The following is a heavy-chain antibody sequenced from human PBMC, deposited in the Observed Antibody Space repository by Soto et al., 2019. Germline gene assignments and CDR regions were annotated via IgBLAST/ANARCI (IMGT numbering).Heavy chain of an antibody. Sequence: ETLSLTCTVSGDSISSGSYWGWIRQPPGEGPEWIASIYHGGTTFYNPSLKSRISISVDTSKNQFSLRLTSVTAADTATYYCARVNVMVVAGSTFDYWGPGTLVTVSS. V-gene: IGHV4-38-2*02. CDR3: ARVNVMVVAGSTFDY. CDR2: IYHGGTT. J-gene: IGHJ4*03. D-gene: IGHD6-19*01. CDR1: GDSISSGSY.